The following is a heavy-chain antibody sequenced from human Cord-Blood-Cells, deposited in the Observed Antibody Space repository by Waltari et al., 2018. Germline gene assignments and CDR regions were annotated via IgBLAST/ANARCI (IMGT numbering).Heavy chain of an antibody. Sequence: EVQLLELGGGLVQPGWSLGLSCAACGSTFRCDAMCWVRPAPGKGLVWVSAISGMGGSAYYADAGKGLFTISRDNSKITLYLQMDSLRAVDTAVYYCARNPTAERYYFDYGGQGTLVTVAS. D-gene: IGHD5-18*01. CDR1: GSTFRCDA. V-gene: IGHV3-23*01. CDR3: ARNPTAERYYFDY. J-gene: IGHJ4*02. CDR2: ISGMGGSA.